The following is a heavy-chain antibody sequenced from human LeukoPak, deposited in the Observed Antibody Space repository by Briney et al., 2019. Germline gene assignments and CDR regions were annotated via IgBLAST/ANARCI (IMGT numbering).Heavy chain of an antibody. D-gene: IGHD3-3*01. CDR2: IWYDGSNK. CDR3: ARDLEDAGKYYFDY. V-gene: IGHV3-33*08. J-gene: IGHJ4*02. CDR1: GFTFRSLV. Sequence: PGGSLRLSCAASGFTFRSLVMHWVRQAPGKGLEWVAVIWYDGSNKYYADSVKGRFTISRDNSKNTLYLQMNSLRAEDTAVYYCARDLEDAGKYYFDYWGQGTLVTVSS.